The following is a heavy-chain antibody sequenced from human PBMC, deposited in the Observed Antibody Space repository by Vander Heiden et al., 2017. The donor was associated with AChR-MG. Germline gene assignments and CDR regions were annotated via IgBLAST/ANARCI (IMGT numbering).Heavy chain of an antibody. CDR3: ARGPSGTGGVLDY. J-gene: IGHJ4*02. D-gene: IGHD3-16*01. Sequence: QVQLQQWGARLLKPPETLSRTCAVYGGSFNEYYWSWIRQPPGKRLEWIGEINHSGSTNYNPSLKSRVTISVDTSKNQFSLKLTSVTAADTAVYYCARGPSGTGGVLDYWGQGFLVTVSS. CDR2: INHSGST. CDR1: GGSFNEYY. V-gene: IGHV4-34*01.